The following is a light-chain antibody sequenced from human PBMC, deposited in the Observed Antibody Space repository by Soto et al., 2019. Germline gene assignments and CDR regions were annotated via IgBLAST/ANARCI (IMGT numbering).Light chain of an antibody. J-gene: IGKJ2*01. CDR2: GAS. Sequence: EIVLTQSPGTLSLSPGERATLSCRASQRVSSSYLAWYQQKPGQAPRLLIYGASSRATGIPDRFSGSGSGTDFTLTISRLEPEEFAVYYCQQYGSSPPYTFGQGTKREIK. CDR3: QQYGSSPPYT. V-gene: IGKV3-20*01. CDR1: QRVSSSY.